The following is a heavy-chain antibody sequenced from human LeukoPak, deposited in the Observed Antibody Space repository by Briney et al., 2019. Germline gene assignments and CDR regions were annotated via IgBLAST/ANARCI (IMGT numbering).Heavy chain of an antibody. J-gene: IGHJ4*02. Sequence: SQTLSLTCTVSGGSISSGGYYWSWIRQHPGKGLEWIGYIYYSGSTCYNPSLKSRVTISVDTSKNQFSLKLSSVTAADTAVFYCARESRLYSSSWYFDYWGQGTLVTVSS. CDR3: ARESRLYSSSWYFDY. D-gene: IGHD6-13*01. CDR1: GGSISSGGYY. V-gene: IGHV4-31*03. CDR2: IYYSGST.